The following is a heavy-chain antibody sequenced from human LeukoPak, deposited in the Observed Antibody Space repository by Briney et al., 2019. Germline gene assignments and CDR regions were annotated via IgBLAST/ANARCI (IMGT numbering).Heavy chain of an antibody. Sequence: SETLSLTCSVSGGSISSYYWSWIRQPAGKGLEWIGRIYTSGSTNYNPSLKSRVTMSVDTSKNQFSLKLSSVTAADTAVYYCRVTTNEGLDYWGQGTLVTVSS. CDR2: IYTSGST. D-gene: IGHD4-11*01. CDR1: GGSISSYY. V-gene: IGHV4-4*07. J-gene: IGHJ4*02. CDR3: RVTTNEGLDY.